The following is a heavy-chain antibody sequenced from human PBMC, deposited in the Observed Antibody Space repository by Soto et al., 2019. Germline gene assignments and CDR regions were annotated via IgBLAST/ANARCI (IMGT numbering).Heavy chain of an antibody. CDR1: GGSISSYY. CDR3: ARHVPDLEYYFDY. CDR2: IYYSGST. Sequence: SETLSLTCTVSGGSISSYYWSWIRQPPGKGLEWIGYIYYSGSTNYNPSLKSRVTISVDTSKNQFSLKLSSVTAADTAVYYCARHVPDLEYYFDYWGQGTLVTVSS. J-gene: IGHJ4*02. V-gene: IGHV4-59*08.